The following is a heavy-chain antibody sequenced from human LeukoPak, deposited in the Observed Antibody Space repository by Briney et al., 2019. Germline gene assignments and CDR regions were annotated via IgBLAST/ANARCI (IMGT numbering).Heavy chain of an antibody. CDR1: GGSISSSSYY. V-gene: IGHV4-39*07. CDR3: ARDPINYYDSSGYHAFDI. J-gene: IGHJ3*02. D-gene: IGHD3-22*01. Sequence: SETLSLTCTVSGGSISSSSYYWGWIRQPPGKGLEWIGSIYYSGSTYYNPSLKSRVTISVDTSKNQFSLELSSVTAADTAVYYCARDPINYYDSSGYHAFDIWGQGTMVTVSS. CDR2: IYYSGST.